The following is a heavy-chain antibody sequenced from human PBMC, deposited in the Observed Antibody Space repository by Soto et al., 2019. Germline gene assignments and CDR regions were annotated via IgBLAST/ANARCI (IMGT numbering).Heavy chain of an antibody. CDR3: AKETIRNYYGSGSPYYYGMDV. V-gene: IGHV3-23*01. Sequence: GGSLRLSCAASGFTFSSYAMSWVRQAPGKGLEWVSAISGSGGSTYYADSVKGRFTISRDNSKNTLYLQMNSLRAEDTAVYYCAKETIRNYYGSGSPYYYGMDVWGQGTTVTVS. J-gene: IGHJ6*02. CDR1: GFTFSSYA. CDR2: ISGSGGST. D-gene: IGHD3-10*01.